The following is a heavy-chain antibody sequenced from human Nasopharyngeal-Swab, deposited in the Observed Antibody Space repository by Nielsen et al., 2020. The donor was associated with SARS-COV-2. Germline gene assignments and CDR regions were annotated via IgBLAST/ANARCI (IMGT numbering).Heavy chain of an antibody. D-gene: IGHD6-13*01. CDR2: ISYDGSTK. V-gene: IGHV3-30-3*01. J-gene: IGHJ4*02. CDR3: ARGIIAAAED. Sequence: GGSLRLSCAASGFTFSNFYMNWVRQAPGKGLEWVAVISYDGSTKYYADSVKGRFTVSRDNSKNTLYLQMNSLRAEDTAVYYCARGIIAAAEDWGQGTLVTVSS. CDR1: GFTFSNFY.